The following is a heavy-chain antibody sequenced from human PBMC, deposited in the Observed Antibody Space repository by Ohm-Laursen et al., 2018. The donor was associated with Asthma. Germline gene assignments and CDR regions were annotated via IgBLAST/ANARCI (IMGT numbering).Heavy chain of an antibody. CDR3: ATLGDSSITQ. Sequence: SLRLSCTASGFTFGDYAMSWFRQAPGKGLEWVSYTSGTGSAIYYADSVKGRFTISWDDAKNSLYLQMNSLRVDDTAVYYCATLGDSSITQWGQGTLVTVSS. CDR2: TSGTGSAI. J-gene: IGHJ4*02. CDR1: GFTFGDYA. V-gene: IGHV3-11*01. D-gene: IGHD3-16*01.